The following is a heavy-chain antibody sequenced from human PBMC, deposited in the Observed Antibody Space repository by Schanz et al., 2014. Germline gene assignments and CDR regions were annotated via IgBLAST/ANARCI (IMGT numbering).Heavy chain of an antibody. CDR3: ARGYGDSPTDF. Sequence: VQLEQSGAEVKKPGASVKVSCKTSGYTFSSYGITWVRQAPGQGLEWMGWISPYNGNTNYAPKVQGRVTVTTDTSTSTVYMELSGLRSEDTAVYYCARGYGDSPTDFWGQGTLVTVSS. J-gene: IGHJ4*02. D-gene: IGHD4-17*01. CDR2: ISPYNGNT. CDR1: GYTFSSYG. V-gene: IGHV1-18*01.